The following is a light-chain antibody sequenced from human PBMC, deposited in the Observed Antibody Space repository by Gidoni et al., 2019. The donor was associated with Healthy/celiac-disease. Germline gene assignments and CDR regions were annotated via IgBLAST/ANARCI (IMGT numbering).Light chain of an antibody. V-gene: IGKV1-8*01. Sequence: AIRITQSPSSLSASTGDRVTITCRASQGISSYLAWYQQKPGKAPKLLIYAAPTLQRGVPSRFSGSGSGTDFTLTISCLQSEDFATYYCQQYYSYPQTFGQGTKVEIK. J-gene: IGKJ1*01. CDR2: AAP. CDR3: QQYYSYPQT. CDR1: QGISSY.